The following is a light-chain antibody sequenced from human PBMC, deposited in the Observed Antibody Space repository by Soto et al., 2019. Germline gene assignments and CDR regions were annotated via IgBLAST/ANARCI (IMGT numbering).Light chain of an antibody. CDR3: QQSFSSPWT. Sequence: DIQMTQSPSSLSASVGDRVTITCRASQSISSYLNWYQQKPGKAPKLLIYAASSFESGVPSRFSGSGSGTEFTITISSLQPEDFATYYCQQSFSSPWTFGQGTKVEIK. CDR1: QSISSY. V-gene: IGKV1-39*01. J-gene: IGKJ1*01. CDR2: AAS.